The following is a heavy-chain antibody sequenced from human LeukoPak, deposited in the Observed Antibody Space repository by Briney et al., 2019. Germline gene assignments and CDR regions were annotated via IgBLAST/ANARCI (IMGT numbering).Heavy chain of an antibody. V-gene: IGHV1-8*01. CDR2: MNPNSGNT. CDR3: ARGRKKILVRGVGPLNWFDP. D-gene: IGHD3-10*01. Sequence: ASVKVSCKASGYTFTSYDINWVRQATGQGLEWMGWMNPNSGNTGYAQKFQGRVTMTRNTSISTAYMELSSLRSEDTAVYYSARGRKKILVRGVGPLNWFDPWGQGTLVTVSS. J-gene: IGHJ5*02. CDR1: GYTFTSYD.